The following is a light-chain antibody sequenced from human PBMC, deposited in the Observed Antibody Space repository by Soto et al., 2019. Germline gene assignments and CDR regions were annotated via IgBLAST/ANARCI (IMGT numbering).Light chain of an antibody. CDR1: QSISSY. CDR2: AAS. V-gene: IGKV1-39*01. CDR3: QQSFSTPYT. J-gene: IGKJ2*01. Sequence: DIQMTQSPSSLSASIGDRVTITCRASQSISSYLNWYQQKPGKAPKFVIYAASSLQSGVPSRFSGSRSGTDFTLTISSLQPEDFATYYCQQSFSTPYTFGQGTKLEIK.